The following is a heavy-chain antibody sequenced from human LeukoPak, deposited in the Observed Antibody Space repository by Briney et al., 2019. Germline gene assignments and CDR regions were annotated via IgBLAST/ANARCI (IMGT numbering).Heavy chain of an antibody. V-gene: IGHV3-73*01. Sequence: GGSLRLSCATSGFTFSGSAIHWVRQASGKGLEWVGRIRSKANSYATTDVASVRGRCSISRDDSKNTAYLQMNSLKTEDTAVYYCTRPSYDSSVSGVVYWGQGTLVTVSS. CDR3: TRPSYDSSVSGVVY. D-gene: IGHD3-22*01. CDR2: IRSKANSYAT. CDR1: GFTFSGSA. J-gene: IGHJ4*02.